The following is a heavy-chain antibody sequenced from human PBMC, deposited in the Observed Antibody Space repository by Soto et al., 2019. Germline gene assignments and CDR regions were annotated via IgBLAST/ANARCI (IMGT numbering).Heavy chain of an antibody. V-gene: IGHV1-69*02. D-gene: IGHD3-10*01. CDR3: AASYGSGYRAFDY. Sequence: QVQLVQSGTEVKKPGSSVKVSCKASGDTFSFYTINWVREAPGLGLEWVGRINPIVSMSNYAQKFQGRVSMTADKSTSTAYMELRSLRSDDTAMYFCAASYGSGYRAFDYWGQAALVIVSS. J-gene: IGHJ4*01. CDR1: GDTFSFYT. CDR2: INPIVSMS.